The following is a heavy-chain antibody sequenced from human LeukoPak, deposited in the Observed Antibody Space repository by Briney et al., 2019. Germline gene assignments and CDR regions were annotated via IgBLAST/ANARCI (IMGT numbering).Heavy chain of an antibody. D-gene: IGHD3-22*01. V-gene: IGHV4-59*01. CDR2: IYYSGST. CDR3: ARGPRTNYDSSGYPQYYFDY. J-gene: IGHJ4*02. Sequence: SQTLSLTCTVSGGSISSYYWSWIRQPPGKGLEWIGYIYYSGSTNYNPSLKSRVTISVDTSKNQFSLKLSSVTAADTAVYYCARGPRTNYDSSGYPQYYFDYWGQGTLVTVSS. CDR1: GGSISSYY.